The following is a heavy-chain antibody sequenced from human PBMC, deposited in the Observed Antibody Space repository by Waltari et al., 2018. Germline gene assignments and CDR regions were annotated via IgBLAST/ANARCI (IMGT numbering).Heavy chain of an antibody. D-gene: IGHD5-12*01. Sequence: QVQVQESGPGLVKPSETLSLTCSVPGVSITSNGPFWGWIRQPPGEGLEWIGTMSYSGATYSSPSLKSRVTISRDTSENQLSLKLGSVSAADTAVYYCATYIGASLGTAAFDVWGQGTTVTVSS. CDR3: ATYIGASLGTAAFDV. CDR1: GVSITSNGPF. CDR2: MSYSGAT. J-gene: IGHJ3*01. V-gene: IGHV4-39*01.